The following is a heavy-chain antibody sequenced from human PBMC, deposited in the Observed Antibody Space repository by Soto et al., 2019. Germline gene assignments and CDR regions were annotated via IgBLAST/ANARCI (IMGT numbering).Heavy chain of an antibody. V-gene: IGHV4-31*03. D-gene: IGHD4-17*01. CDR1: GGSISSGGYY. CDR2: IYYSGST. J-gene: IGHJ6*03. Sequence: QVQLQESGPGLVKPSQTLSLTCTVSGGSISSGGYYWSWIRQHPGKGLEWIGYIYYSGSTYYNPSLKRRVTISVDTSKNQFSLKLSSVTAADTAVYYCASIYGLAGYYYYMDVWGKGTTVSVSS. CDR3: ASIYGLAGYYYYMDV.